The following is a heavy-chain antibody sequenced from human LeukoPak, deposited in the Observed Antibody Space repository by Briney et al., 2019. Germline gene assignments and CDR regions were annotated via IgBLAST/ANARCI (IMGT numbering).Heavy chain of an antibody. CDR3: ARDVGATPGYFDY. Sequence: PSETLSLNCTVSGGSISSYYWNWIRQPPGKGLEWIAYIYYSGNTNYNPSLKSRVTISVDTSKNQFSLKLGSVTAADTAVYYCARDVGATPGYFDYWGQGTLVTVSS. CDR1: GGSISSYY. D-gene: IGHD1-26*01. J-gene: IGHJ4*02. V-gene: IGHV4-59*01. CDR2: IYYSGNT.